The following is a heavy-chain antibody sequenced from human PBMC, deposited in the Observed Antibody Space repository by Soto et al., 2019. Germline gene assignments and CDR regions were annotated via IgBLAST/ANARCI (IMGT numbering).Heavy chain of an antibody. CDR1: GFTFSSYG. V-gene: IGHV3-30*18. Sequence: GVLRLSCAASGFTFSSYGMHWVRQAPGKGLEWVAVISYDGSNKYYADSVKGRFTISRDNSKNTLYLQMNSLRAEDTAVYYCAKVAAVAGVFDYWGQGTLVTVSS. D-gene: IGHD6-19*01. CDR3: AKVAAVAGVFDY. CDR2: ISYDGSNK. J-gene: IGHJ4*02.